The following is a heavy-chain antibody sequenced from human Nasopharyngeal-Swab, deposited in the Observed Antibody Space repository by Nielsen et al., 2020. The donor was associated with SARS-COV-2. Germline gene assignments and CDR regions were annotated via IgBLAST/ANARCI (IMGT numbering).Heavy chain of an antibody. Sequence: GKGWGGVSYISSSSSTIYYADSVKGRFTISRDNAKNSLYLQMNSLRDEDTAVYYCAREELGYCSGGSCLPFDYWGQGTLVTVSS. CDR3: AREELGYCSGGSCLPFDY. V-gene: IGHV3-48*02. J-gene: IGHJ4*02. D-gene: IGHD2-15*01. CDR2: ISSSSSTI.